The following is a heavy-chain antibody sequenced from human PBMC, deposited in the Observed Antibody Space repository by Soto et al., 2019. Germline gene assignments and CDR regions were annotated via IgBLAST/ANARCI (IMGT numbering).Heavy chain of an antibody. V-gene: IGHV4-4*02. Sequence: PSETLSLTCVMSDGSISGRSWWSWVRQPPGKGLEWIGEVSHTGSTSYNPSLKRRVTIAGDTSRNQLSLKLTSVTAADTAVYYCAGARTDGEGFGYYYGMDVWGRGTTVTVSS. CDR3: AGARTDGEGFGYYYGMDV. D-gene: IGHD2-15*01. CDR1: DGSISGRSW. CDR2: VSHTGST. J-gene: IGHJ6*02.